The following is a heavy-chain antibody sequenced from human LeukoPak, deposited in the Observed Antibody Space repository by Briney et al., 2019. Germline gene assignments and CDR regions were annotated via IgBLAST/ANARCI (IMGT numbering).Heavy chain of an antibody. Sequence: GGSLRLSCAASGFTVSRNYMSWVRQAPGKGLELVSVIYSGGNTYYADSVKGRFTISRDNSKNTLNLQMNSLRAEDTAVYYCARDYSSGHPEGYFDLWGRGTLVTVSS. J-gene: IGHJ2*01. V-gene: IGHV3-66*01. CDR3: ARDYSSGHPEGYFDL. CDR1: GFTVSRNY. CDR2: IYSGGNT. D-gene: IGHD6-19*01.